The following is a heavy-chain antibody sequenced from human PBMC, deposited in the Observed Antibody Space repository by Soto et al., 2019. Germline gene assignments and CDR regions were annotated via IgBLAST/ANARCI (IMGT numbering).Heavy chain of an antibody. CDR3: ARLDEDYGDYDYYYYMDV. D-gene: IGHD4-17*01. J-gene: IGHJ6*03. V-gene: IGHV4-59*01. CDR2: IYYSGST. Sequence: SQTLRLSCTVAGGSISSYDWIRIRQTPGKGLEWIGYIYYSGSTNYNPSLKSRVTISVDTSKNQFSLKLSSVTAADTAVYYCARLDEDYGDYDYYYYMDVWGKGTTVTVSS. CDR1: GGSISSYD.